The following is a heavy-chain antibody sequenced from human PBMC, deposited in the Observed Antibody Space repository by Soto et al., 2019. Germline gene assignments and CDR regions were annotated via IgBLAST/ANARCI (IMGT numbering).Heavy chain of an antibody. J-gene: IGHJ6*02. CDR1: GGSISSGGYS. V-gene: IGHV4-30-2*01. Sequence: SETLSLTCAVSGGSISSGGYSWSWIRQPPGKGLEWIGYIYHSGSTYYNPSLKSRVTISVDRSKNQFSLKLSSVTAADTAVYYCARAPMVRGGYYYYGMDVWGQGTTVTVSS. CDR2: IYHSGST. D-gene: IGHD3-10*01. CDR3: ARAPMVRGGYYYYGMDV.